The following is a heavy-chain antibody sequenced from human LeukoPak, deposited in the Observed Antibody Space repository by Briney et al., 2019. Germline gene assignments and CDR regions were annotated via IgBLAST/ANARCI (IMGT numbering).Heavy chain of an antibody. Sequence: GGSLRLSCAASGFAFSSYNMNWVRQAPGKGLEWISYIGSSGSPTHYADSVGGRFTISRDNAKNSLYLQMNSLRDEDTAVYFCARRPYSDTSGRLSDVWGQGSTVTVSS. CDR2: IGSSGSPT. J-gene: IGHJ6*02. CDR3: ARRPYSDTSGRLSDV. V-gene: IGHV3-48*02. D-gene: IGHD3-22*01. CDR1: GFAFSSYN.